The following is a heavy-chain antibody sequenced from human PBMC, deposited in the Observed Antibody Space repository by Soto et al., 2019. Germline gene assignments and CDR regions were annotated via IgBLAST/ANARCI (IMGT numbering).Heavy chain of an antibody. V-gene: IGHV4-34*01. Sequence: QVQLQQWGAGLLKPSETLSLTCAVYGGSFSAYYWSWIRQPPGKGLEWIGEINHSGSTNXNXXXXXXVXXXXXXXXXXXXXXXXXXXXXXXAXXXXARGXSSLXLDCWGQGILVTV. CDR2: INHSGST. J-gene: IGHJ4*02. CDR3: ARGXSSLXLDC. CDR1: GGSFSAYY.